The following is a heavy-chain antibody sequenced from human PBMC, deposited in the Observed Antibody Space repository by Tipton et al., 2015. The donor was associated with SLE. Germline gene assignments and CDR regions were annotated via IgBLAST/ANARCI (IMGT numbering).Heavy chain of an antibody. J-gene: IGHJ4*02. CDR1: GFTFSSNY. Sequence: GSLRLSCAASGFTFSSNYMSWVRQAPGKGLEWVSYISSSINYTNYADSVKGRFTISRDNAKNSLYLQMGSLRAEDTAVYYCAREESDYGGYWGQGTLVTVSS. V-gene: IGHV3-11*06. CDR3: AREESDYGGY. CDR2: ISSSINYT.